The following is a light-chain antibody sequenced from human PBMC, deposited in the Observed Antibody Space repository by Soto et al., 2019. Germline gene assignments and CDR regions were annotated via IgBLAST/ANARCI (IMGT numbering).Light chain of an antibody. V-gene: IGKV3-20*01. CDR1: QSVSSSF. CDR2: GAS. J-gene: IGKJ1*01. CDR3: QQYDSSPWT. Sequence: EIVLTQSPGTLSLSPGERATLSCRASQSVSSSFLAWYQQKPGQAPSLLIYGASSRATGIPDRFSGSGSGKDFTLTISRLEPEDFAVYYCQQYDSSPWTFGQGTKVEIK.